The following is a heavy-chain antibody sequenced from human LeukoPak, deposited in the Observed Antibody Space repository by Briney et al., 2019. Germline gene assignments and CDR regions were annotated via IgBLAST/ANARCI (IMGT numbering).Heavy chain of an antibody. J-gene: IGHJ5*02. CDR3: AASSSWLGWFDP. V-gene: IGHV1-46*01. D-gene: IGHD6-13*01. CDR1: GYTFTSYY. Sequence: ASVKVSCKASGYTFTSYYMHWVRQAPGQGLEWMGTINPSGGSTSYAQKFQGRVTMTRDTSTSTVYMELSSLRSEDTAVYYCAASSSWLGWFDPWGQGTLVTVSS. CDR2: INPSGGST.